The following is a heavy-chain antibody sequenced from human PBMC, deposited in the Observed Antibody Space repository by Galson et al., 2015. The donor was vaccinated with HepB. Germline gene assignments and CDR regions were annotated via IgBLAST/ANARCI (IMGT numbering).Heavy chain of an antibody. J-gene: IGHJ4*02. V-gene: IGHV3-15*01. CDR2: IKSKSDGGTI. CDR1: GFTFSSYW. CDR3: TTDDYYDRSGFYYVGFDS. D-gene: IGHD3-22*01. Sequence: SLRLSCAASGFTFSSYWMTWVRQAPGKGLEWVGRIKSKSDGGTIDYPATVKGRFTISSDDSTHTLYLEMNSLRTEDTAVYYCTTDDYYDRSGFYYVGFDSWGQGTLVTVSS.